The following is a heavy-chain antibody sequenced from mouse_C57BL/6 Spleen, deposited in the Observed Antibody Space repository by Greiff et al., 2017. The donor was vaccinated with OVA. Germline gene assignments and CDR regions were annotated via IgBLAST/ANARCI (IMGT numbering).Heavy chain of an antibody. CDR2: IDPSDSYT. J-gene: IGHJ3*01. Sequence: QVQLQQPGAELVMPGASVKLSCKASGYTFTSYWMHWVKQRPGQGLEWIGEIDPSDSYTNYNQKFKGKSTLTVDKSSSTAYMQLSSLTSEDSAVYYCARGAAQPAWFAYWGQGTLVTVSA. CDR3: ARGAAQPAWFAY. CDR1: GYTFTSYW. D-gene: IGHD3-2*02. V-gene: IGHV1-69*01.